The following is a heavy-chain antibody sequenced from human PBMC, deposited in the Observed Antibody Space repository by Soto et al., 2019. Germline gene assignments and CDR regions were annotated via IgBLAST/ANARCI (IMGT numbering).Heavy chain of an antibody. CDR3: ARAYENYVGSGAIGY. V-gene: IGHV4-30-4*01. D-gene: IGHD1-7*01. CDR2: IYYSGST. Sequence: SETLSLTCPVSGGSLSSGDYYLGWIRPPPGKGLEWIGYIYYSGSTYYNPSLKSRVTISVDTSKNQFSLKLSSVTAADTAVYYCARAYENYVGSGAIGYWGQGTLVTVSS. J-gene: IGHJ4*02. CDR1: GGSLSSGDYY.